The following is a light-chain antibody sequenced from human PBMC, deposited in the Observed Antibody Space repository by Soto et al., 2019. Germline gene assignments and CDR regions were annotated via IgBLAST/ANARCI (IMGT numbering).Light chain of an antibody. CDR2: GAS. CDR1: QSVSRN. J-gene: IGKJ1*01. V-gene: IGKV3-15*01. Sequence: ESARTQSRATLSVSPGQRPSLSFRASQSVSRNLAWYKQRPGQAPRLVIYGASTRATDVPARFSGRGSGTEFTLTISSLQSEDFEVYYCQLYNNWPETFGQGTKVDIK. CDR3: QLYNNWPET.